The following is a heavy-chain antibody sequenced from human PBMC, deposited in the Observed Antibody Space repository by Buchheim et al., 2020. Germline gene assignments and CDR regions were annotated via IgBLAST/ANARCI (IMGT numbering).Heavy chain of an antibody. CDR1: GFTFSSYG. CDR3: AKIPLYYPEDY. V-gene: IGHV3-30*18. CDR2: ISYDGSNK. J-gene: IGHJ4*02. D-gene: IGHD3-10*01. Sequence: QVQLVESGGGVVQPGRSLRLSCAASGFTFSSYGMHWVRQAPGKGLEWVAVISYDGSNKYYADSVKGRFTISRDNSKNTLYLQMNSLRAEDTAVYYCAKIPLYYPEDYWGQGTL.